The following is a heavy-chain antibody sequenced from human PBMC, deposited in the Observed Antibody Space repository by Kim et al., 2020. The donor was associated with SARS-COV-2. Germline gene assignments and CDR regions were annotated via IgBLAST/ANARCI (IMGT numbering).Heavy chain of an antibody. D-gene: IGHD1-1*01. Sequence: GGSLRLSCAASGFTFSGYAMGWVRRAPGKGLEWVSTISYSGASTYYADSMKGRFTISRDNSKNSLSLQMNSLSADDTAIYYCAKWKGHQVGHWYMDVWG. J-gene: IGHJ6*03. CDR3: AKWKGHQVGHWYMDV. V-gene: IGHV3-23*01. CDR1: GFTFSGYA. CDR2: ISYSGAST.